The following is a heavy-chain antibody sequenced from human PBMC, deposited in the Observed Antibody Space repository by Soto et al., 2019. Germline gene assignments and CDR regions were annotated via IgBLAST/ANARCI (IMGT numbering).Heavy chain of an antibody. CDR1: GYNFMRYG. J-gene: IGHJ5*02. D-gene: IGHD1-26*01. CDR3: ARWISGGFSDWFDP. V-gene: IGHV1-18*04. Sequence: QVQLVQYGAEVKKPGASVKVSCKASGYNFMRYGFTSVRQAPGQGLEWMGWINVDNGETKYPQKIQGRVTMTTDTSTSTVYMELRSLTSDDTAVYYCARWISGGFSDWFDPWGHGTLVTVSS. CDR2: INVDNGET.